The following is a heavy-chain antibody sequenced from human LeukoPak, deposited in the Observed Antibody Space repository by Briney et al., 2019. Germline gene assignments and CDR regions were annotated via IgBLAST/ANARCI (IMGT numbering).Heavy chain of an antibody. CDR2: IYYSGST. D-gene: IGHD6-19*01. V-gene: IGHV4-59*08. J-gene: IGHJ4*02. Sequence: SETLSLTCTVSGGSISSYYWSWIRQPPGKGLEWIGYIYYSGSTNYNPSLKSRVTISVDTSKNQFPLKLSSVTAADTAVYYCARSSGGWYHQRGPFDYWGQGTLVTVSS. CDR3: ARSSGGWYHQRGPFDY. CDR1: GGSISSYY.